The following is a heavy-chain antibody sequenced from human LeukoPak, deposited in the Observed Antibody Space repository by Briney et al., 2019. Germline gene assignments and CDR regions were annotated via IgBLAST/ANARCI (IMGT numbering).Heavy chain of an antibody. Sequence: SETLSLTCTVSGGSISSSSYYWGWIRQPPGKGLEWIGSIYYSGSTYYNPSLKSRVTISVDASKNQFSLKLSSVTAADTAVYYCARASGLAARPFDYWGQGTLVTVSS. CDR1: GGSISSSSYY. J-gene: IGHJ4*02. V-gene: IGHV4-39*07. CDR3: ARASGLAARPFDY. CDR2: IYYSGST. D-gene: IGHD6-6*01.